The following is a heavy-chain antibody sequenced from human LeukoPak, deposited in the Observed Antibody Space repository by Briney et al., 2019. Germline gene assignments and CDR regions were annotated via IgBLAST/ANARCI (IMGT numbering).Heavy chain of an antibody. CDR1: GGSIRSGYYY. CDR3: ARAPPHVRWFDP. CDR2: INDGGNT. Sequence: SECLSLTWPLSGGSIRSGYYYWKWIRHHSGKGLEWIGYINDGGNTYYNPSLKSRCTISVDRTKNQFSLKLSFVTAADTAVYFCARAPPHVRWFDPWGQGTLVTVSS. J-gene: IGHJ5*02. V-gene: IGHV4-31*02.